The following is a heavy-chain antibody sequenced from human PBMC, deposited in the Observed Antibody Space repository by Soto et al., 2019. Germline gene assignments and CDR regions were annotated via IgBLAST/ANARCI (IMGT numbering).Heavy chain of an antibody. Sequence: QVQLQQWGAGLLKPSETLSLTCAVYGGSFSGYYWSWIRQPPGKGLEWIGEINHSGSTNYNPSHKSRVTISVDTSKNQFSLKLSSVTAADTAVYYCARRGPGSSGYYYFDYWGQGTAVTVSS. CDR2: INHSGST. CDR3: ARRGPGSSGYYYFDY. CDR1: GGSFSGYY. D-gene: IGHD3-22*01. J-gene: IGHJ4*02. V-gene: IGHV4-34*01.